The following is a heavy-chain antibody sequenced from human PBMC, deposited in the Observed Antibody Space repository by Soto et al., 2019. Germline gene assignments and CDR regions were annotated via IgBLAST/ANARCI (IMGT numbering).Heavy chain of an antibody. CDR1: GGTFSSYT. CDR3: ASVGSSGYDIDY. CDR2: IIPILGIA. D-gene: IGHD5-12*01. Sequence: QVQLVQSGAEVKKPGSSVKVSCKASGGTFSSYTISWVRQAPGQGLEWMGRIIPILGIANYAQKFQGRVTITAVKSSSTAYMELSSLRSEDTAVYYCASVGSSGYDIDYWGQGTLVTVSS. V-gene: IGHV1-69*02. J-gene: IGHJ4*02.